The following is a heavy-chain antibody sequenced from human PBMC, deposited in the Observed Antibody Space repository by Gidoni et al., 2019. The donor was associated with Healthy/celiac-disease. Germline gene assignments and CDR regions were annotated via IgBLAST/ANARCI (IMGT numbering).Heavy chain of an antibody. CDR1: GGSIRTYY. V-gene: IGHV4-59*03. CDR3: ATLKNGENSWYFDL. CDR2: IYDSGTT. J-gene: IGHJ2*01. D-gene: IGHD1-1*01. Sequence: QVQLQESGPGLVKPSETLSLTCTVSGGSIRTYYWSWTRQPPGKGLEWIGYIYDSGTTNYNPSLKSRVTISVDTSKNQFSLKLTSVTAADTAVYYCATLKNGENSWYFDLWGRGTLVTVSS.